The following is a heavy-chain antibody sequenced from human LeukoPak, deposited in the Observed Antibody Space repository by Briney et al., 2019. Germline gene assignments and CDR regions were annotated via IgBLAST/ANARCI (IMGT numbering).Heavy chain of an antibody. CDR2: ISGSGGST. J-gene: IGHJ6*03. CDR3: ARDVIGYDSSGYYHYYYYYMDV. V-gene: IGHV3-23*01. Sequence: QSGGSLRLSCAASGFTFSSYAMSWVRQAPGKGLEWVSAISGSGGSTYYADSVKGRFTISRDNSKNTLYLQMNSLRAEDTAVYYGARDVIGYDSSGYYHYYYYYMDVWGKGTTVTISS. CDR1: GFTFSSYA. D-gene: IGHD3-22*01.